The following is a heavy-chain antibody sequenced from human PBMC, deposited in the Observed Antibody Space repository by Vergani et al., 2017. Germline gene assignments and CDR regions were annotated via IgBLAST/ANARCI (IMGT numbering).Heavy chain of an antibody. CDR1: GFTFSSHA. CDR3: ANIAAPGPRGRGTGN. D-gene: IGHD6-13*01. CDR2: ISTNGGTT. J-gene: IGHJ4*02. Sequence: EVQLVESGGGLVQPGGSLRLSCSTFGFTFSSHAMYWVPQAPGKGLEFVSSISTNGGTTYYADSVKGRFTISRDNSESTLHLQMTSLRAEDTAVYYCANIAAPGPRGRGTGNWGQGTLVTVSS. V-gene: IGHV3-64D*06.